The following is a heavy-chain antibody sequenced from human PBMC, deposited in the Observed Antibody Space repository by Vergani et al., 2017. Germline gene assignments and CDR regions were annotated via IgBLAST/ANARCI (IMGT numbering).Heavy chain of an antibody. Sequence: QVQLQQWGAGLLKPSETLSLTCAVYGGSFSGYYWSWIRQPPGKGLEWIGEINHSGSTNYNPSLKSRVTISVDTSKNQFSLKLSSVTAADTAVYYCARSKLGYCSGGSCYGFDYWGQGTLGTVFS. CDR3: ARSKLGYCSGGSCYGFDY. CDR1: GGSFSGYY. J-gene: IGHJ4*02. D-gene: IGHD2-15*01. V-gene: IGHV4-34*01. CDR2: INHSGST.